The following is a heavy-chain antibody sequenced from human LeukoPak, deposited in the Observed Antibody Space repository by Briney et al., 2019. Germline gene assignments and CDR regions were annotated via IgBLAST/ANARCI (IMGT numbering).Heavy chain of an antibody. D-gene: IGHD3-9*01. V-gene: IGHV1-2*02. J-gene: IGHJ4*02. Sequence: ASVKVFCKASGYIFTAYYLHWVRQAPGQGLEWMGWINPDSGDTKFAQKFQGRVSMTRDTSISTAYMELSGLRSDDTAYYFCARVQYYNILTGSFQYWGQGTQVTVSS. CDR1: GYIFTAYY. CDR2: INPDSGDT. CDR3: ARVQYYNILTGSFQY.